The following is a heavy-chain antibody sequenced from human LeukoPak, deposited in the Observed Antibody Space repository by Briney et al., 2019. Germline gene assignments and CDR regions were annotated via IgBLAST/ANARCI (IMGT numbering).Heavy chain of an antibody. CDR2: IKTDGSSK. D-gene: IGHD3-10*01. V-gene: IGHV3-74*01. Sequence: GGSLRLSCAGSGDSCMHWVRQVPGKGLVWVSHIKTDGSSKSYADSVKGRFTISNDNAENTLYLQMNSLRAEDTAVYYCARGDGVIMKYWGRGTLVTVSS. J-gene: IGHJ4*02. CDR3: ARGDGVIMKY. CDR1: GDSC.